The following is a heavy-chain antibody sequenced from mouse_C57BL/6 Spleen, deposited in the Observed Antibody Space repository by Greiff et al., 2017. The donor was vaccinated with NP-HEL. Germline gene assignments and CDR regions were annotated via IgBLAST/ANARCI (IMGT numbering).Heavy chain of an antibody. CDR3: ARGEVDAVYYFDD. CDR2: IYPGSGST. J-gene: IGHJ2*01. V-gene: IGHV1-55*01. CDR1: GYTFTSYW. Sequence: QVQLQQPGAELVKPGASVKMSCKASGYTFTSYWITWVKQRPGQGLEWIGDIYPGSGSTNYNEKFKGKATLTVDTSSSTAYMQLSSLTSGDSAVYYWARGEVDAVYYFDDWGQGTTLTVSS.